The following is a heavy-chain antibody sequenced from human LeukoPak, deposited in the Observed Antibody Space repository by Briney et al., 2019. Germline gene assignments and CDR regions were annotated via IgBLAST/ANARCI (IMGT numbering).Heavy chain of an antibody. CDR3: ARDPDYYGSGSYYSFDY. Sequence: GGSLRLSCAASGFTFSSYGMHWVRQAPGKGLEWVAVIWYDGSNKYYADSVKGRFTISRDNSKNTLYLQTNSLRAEDTAVYYCARDPDYYGSGSYYSFDYWGQGTLVTVSS. CDR1: GFTFSSYG. V-gene: IGHV3-33*01. D-gene: IGHD3-10*01. CDR2: IWYDGSNK. J-gene: IGHJ4*02.